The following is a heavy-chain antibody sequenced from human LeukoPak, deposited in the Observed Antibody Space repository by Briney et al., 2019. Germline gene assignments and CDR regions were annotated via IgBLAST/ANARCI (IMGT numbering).Heavy chain of an antibody. CDR1: GYTFTSYG. CDR2: ISAFNGNT. V-gene: IGHV1-18*01. CDR3: ARDLERYPISGNDRYYYYYCMDV. Sequence: WASVKVSCKASGYTFTSYGIGWVRQAPGQGLEWMGWISAFNGNTNYAPKLQDRVTLTADTSTSTAYMELRSLRSDDTAVYFCARDLERYPISGNDRYYYYYCMDVWGKGTTVTVSS. J-gene: IGHJ6*03. D-gene: IGHD1-1*01.